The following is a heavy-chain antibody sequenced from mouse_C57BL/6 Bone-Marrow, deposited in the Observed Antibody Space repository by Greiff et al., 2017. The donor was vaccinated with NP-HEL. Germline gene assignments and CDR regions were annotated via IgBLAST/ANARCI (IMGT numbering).Heavy chain of an antibody. CDR3: TRWLLSLYAMDY. J-gene: IGHJ4*01. CDR2: IDPENGDT. D-gene: IGHD2-3*01. V-gene: IGHV14-4*01. Sequence: VQLQQSGAELVRPRASVKLSCTASGFNIKDDYMHWVKQRPEQGLEWIGWIDPENGDTEYASKFQGKATITADTSSNTAYLQLSSLTSEDTAVYYCTRWLLSLYAMDYWGQGTSVTVSS. CDR1: GFNIKDDY.